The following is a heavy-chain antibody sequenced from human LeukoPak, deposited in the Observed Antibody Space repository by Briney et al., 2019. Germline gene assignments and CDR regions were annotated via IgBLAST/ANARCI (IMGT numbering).Heavy chain of an antibody. CDR1: GNSISSGHY. J-gene: IGHJ4*02. Sequence: PSETLSLTCSVSGNSISSGHYWGWIRQTPGKGLEWIGSIYLSGTTYYNPSLKSRVTISVDTSKNQFSLKLSSVTAADTAVYYCARNSGYDGPGYFDYWGQGTLVTVSS. D-gene: IGHD5-12*01. CDR3: ARNSGYDGPGYFDY. V-gene: IGHV4-38-2*02. CDR2: IYLSGTT.